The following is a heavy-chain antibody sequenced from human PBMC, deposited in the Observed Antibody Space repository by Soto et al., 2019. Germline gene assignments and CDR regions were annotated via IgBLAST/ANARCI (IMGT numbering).Heavy chain of an antibody. V-gene: IGHV4-59*01. CDR1: GGSISSYY. J-gene: IGHJ5*02. CDR3: GREGGYNWFDP. CDR2: IYYSGST. Sequence: SETLSLTCTVSGGSISSYYWSWIRQPPGKGLEWIGYIYYSGSTNYNPSLKSRVTISVDTSKNQFSLKLSSVTAADTAVYYCGREGGYNWFDPWGKVTLVTVSS.